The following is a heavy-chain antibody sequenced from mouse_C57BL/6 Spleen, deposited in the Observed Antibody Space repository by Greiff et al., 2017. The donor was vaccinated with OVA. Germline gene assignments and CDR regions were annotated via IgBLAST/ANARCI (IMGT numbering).Heavy chain of an antibody. Sequence: EVKLQESGGGLVQPKGSLKLSCAASGFSFNTYAMNWVRQAPGKGLEWVARIRSKSNNYATYYADSVKDRFTISRDDSESMLYLQMNNLKTEDTAMYYCVLPYDTAWFAYWGQGTLVTVSA. V-gene: IGHV10-1*01. CDR2: IRSKSNNYAT. CDR1: GFSFNTYA. CDR3: VLPYDTAWFAY. J-gene: IGHJ3*01. D-gene: IGHD2-3*01.